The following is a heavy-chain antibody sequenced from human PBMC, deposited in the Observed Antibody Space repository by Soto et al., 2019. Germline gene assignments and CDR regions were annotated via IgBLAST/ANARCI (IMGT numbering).Heavy chain of an antibody. CDR1: GFTFSDYY. CDR3: ARDYFLEPYMRDYYYYGMDV. CDR2: ISSSGSTI. V-gene: IGHV3-11*01. J-gene: IGHJ6*02. Sequence: QVQLVESGGGLVKPGGSLRLSCAASGFTFSDYYMSWIRQAPGKGLEWVSYISSSGSTIYYADSVKGRFTISRDNAKNSLYLQMNSLRAEDTAVYYCARDYFLEPYMRDYYYYGMDVWGQGTTVTVSS. D-gene: IGHD3-3*01.